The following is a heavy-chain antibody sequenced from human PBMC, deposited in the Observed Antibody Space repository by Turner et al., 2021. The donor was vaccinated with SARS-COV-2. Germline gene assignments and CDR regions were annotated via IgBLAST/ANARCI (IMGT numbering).Heavy chain of an antibody. Sequence: QVQLVQSGAEVKKPGASVKVSCKASGYTFTSYDINWVRHATGQGLEWMGWMNPNSGNTGYAQKFQGRVTMTWDTSISTAYMELSRLRSDDTAVYYCARSRCTYGSYYYYGMDVWGQGTTVTVSS. CDR3: ARSRCTYGSYYYYGMDV. V-gene: IGHV1-8*01. CDR2: MNPNSGNT. J-gene: IGHJ6*02. D-gene: IGHD5-18*01. CDR1: GYTFTSYD.